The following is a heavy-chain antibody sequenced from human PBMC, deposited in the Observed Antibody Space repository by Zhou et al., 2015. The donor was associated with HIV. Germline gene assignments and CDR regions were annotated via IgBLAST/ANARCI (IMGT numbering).Heavy chain of an antibody. D-gene: IGHD3-3*01. Sequence: EVQLVESGGGLVQPGGSLRLSCAASGFTFSGSAMHWVRQASGKGLEWVGRVRSKANIYATAYAASVKGRFTISRDDSKNTLSLQMNSLKTEDTAVYHCTTDRRFLDAFDVWGQGTMVTVSS. V-gene: IGHV3-73*01. CDR3: TTDRRFLDAFDV. J-gene: IGHJ3*01. CDR2: VRSKANIYAT. CDR1: GFTFSGSA.